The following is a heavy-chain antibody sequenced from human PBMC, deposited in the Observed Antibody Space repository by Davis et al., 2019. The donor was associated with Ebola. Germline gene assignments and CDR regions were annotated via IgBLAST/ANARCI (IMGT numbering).Heavy chain of an antibody. CDR2: IKQDVSEK. D-gene: IGHD1-1*01. V-gene: IGHV3-7*01. J-gene: IGHJ6*02. CDR3: ARDLLEPLYYYYGMDV. CDR1: GFTFSSYW. Sequence: GGSLRLSCAASGFTFSSYWMSWVRQAPGKGLEWVANIKQDVSEKYYVDSVKGRFTISRDNAKNSLYLQMNSLRDEDTAVYYCARDLLEPLYYYYGMDVWGQGTTITVSS.